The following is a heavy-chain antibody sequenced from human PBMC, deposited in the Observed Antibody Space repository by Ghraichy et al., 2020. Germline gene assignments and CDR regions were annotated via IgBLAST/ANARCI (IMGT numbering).Heavy chain of an antibody. J-gene: IGHJ3*02. CDR1: GYTFTGYY. V-gene: IGHV1-2*02. CDR2: INPNSGGT. CDR3: ARDIGGGIYGGNSDAFDI. D-gene: IGHD4-23*01. Sequence: ASVKVSCKASGYTFTGYYMHWVRQAPGQGLEWMGWINPNSGGTNYAQKFQGRVTMTRDTSISTAYMELSRLRSDDTAVYYCARDIGGGIYGGNSDAFDIWGQGTMVTVSS.